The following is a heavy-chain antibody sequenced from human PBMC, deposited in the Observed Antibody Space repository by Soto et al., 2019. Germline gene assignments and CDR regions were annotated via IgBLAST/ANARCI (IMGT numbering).Heavy chain of an antibody. D-gene: IGHD6-6*01. J-gene: IGHJ6*02. CDR2: IYPGDSDT. V-gene: IGHV5-51*01. Sequence: GESLQISCQGSGYSFAGYWIGWVRQMPGKDLEWMGIIYPGDSDTRYSPSFQGQVTISADKSLRTAYLQWTSLKASDTALYYCARTRSFTLGFYYDGMDVWGQGTTVTV. CDR1: GYSFAGYW. CDR3: ARTRSFTLGFYYDGMDV.